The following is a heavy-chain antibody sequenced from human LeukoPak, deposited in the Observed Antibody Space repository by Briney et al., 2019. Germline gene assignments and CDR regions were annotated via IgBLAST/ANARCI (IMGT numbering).Heavy chain of an antibody. CDR1: GFXFSSYW. V-gene: IGHV3-74*01. Sequence: GGSLRLSCAASGFXFSSYWIHWVRQAPGKGLVSVSGMNTDGSTTTYADPFKGRSTFSRDNAKNTLFLQMDSLRADDTGVYYCARHVAGYDYWGQGTLVTVSS. CDR2: MNTDGSTT. D-gene: IGHD6-19*01. J-gene: IGHJ4*02. CDR3: ARHVAGYDY.